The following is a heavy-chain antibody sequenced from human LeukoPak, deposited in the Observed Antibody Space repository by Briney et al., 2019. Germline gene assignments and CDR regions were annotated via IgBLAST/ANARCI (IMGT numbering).Heavy chain of an antibody. V-gene: IGHV3-7*05. J-gene: IGHJ4*02. Sequence: PGGSLRLSCAASGFTFSNSWMNWVRQAPGKGLEWVANIKADGSNRNYADSVKGRFTISRDNAKNSLYLQLNSLRAEDTAVYYCATSRTLDHWGQGTLVTVSS. CDR1: GFTFSNSW. CDR2: IKADGSNR. CDR3: ATSRTLDH.